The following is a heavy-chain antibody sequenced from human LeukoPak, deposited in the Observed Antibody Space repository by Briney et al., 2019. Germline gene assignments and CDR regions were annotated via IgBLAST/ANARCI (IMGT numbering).Heavy chain of an antibody. CDR1: GDSISSYW. Sequence: KASETLSLTCTVSGDSISSYWWSWIRQSPEKGLEWIGNIHYSGSTKYNPSFKSRVTISVDTSKNQFSLKVSSVTAADTAVYYCARHRGYDLFGYWGQGILVTVSS. V-gene: IGHV4-59*08. D-gene: IGHD5-12*01. CDR2: IHYSGST. J-gene: IGHJ4*02. CDR3: ARHRGYDLFGY.